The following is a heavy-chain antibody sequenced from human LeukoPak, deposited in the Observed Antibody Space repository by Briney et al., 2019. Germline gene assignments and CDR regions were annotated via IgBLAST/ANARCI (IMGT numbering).Heavy chain of an antibody. D-gene: IGHD3-9*01. CDR3: ARGHYDILTGYADHFDY. V-gene: IGHV1-69*05. CDR1: GCTFSSYA. CDR2: IIPIFGTT. J-gene: IGHJ4*02. Sequence: SVKVSCKASGCTFSSYAISWVRQAPGQGLEWMGGIIPIFGTTNYAQKFQGRVTITTDKSTSTAYMELSSLRSEDTAVYYCARGHYDILTGYADHFDYCGQGTLVTVSS.